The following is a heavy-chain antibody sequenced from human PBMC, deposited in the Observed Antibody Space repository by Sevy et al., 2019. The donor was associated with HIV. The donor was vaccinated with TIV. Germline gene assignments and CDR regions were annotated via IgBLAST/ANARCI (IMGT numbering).Heavy chain of an antibody. CDR1: GFTFSSYA. CDR3: ARDQLITMIVVVPAGAFDI. Sequence: GGSLRLSCAASGFTFSSYAMHWVRQAPGKGLEWVAVISYDGSNKYYADSVKGRFTISGDNSKNTLYLQMNSLRAEDTAVYYCARDQLITMIVVVPAGAFDIWGQGTMVTVSS. J-gene: IGHJ3*02. D-gene: IGHD3-22*01. CDR2: ISYDGSNK. V-gene: IGHV3-30-3*01.